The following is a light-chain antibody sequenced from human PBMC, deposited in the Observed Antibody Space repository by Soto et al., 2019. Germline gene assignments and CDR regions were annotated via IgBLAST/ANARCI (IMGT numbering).Light chain of an antibody. CDR1: QSVGSNY. V-gene: IGKV3-20*01. CDR2: IAS. J-gene: IGKJ1*01. CDR3: QQYGTSPWT. Sequence: EIVLTQSPGTLSLSPGERATLSCRASQSVGSNYLAWYQQKPGQAPRLLIYIASGRAAGIPDRFSGSGSGTDFTLTISRVEPEDFAVYYCQQYGTSPWTFGQGTKVEI.